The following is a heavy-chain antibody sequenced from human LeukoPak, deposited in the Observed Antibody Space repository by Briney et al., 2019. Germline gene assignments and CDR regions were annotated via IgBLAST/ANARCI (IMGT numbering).Heavy chain of an antibody. D-gene: IGHD2-15*01. V-gene: IGHV1-18*01. J-gene: IGHJ4*02. CDR3: ARVGCSGDNCHSSADH. CDR2: ISGYNGNT. Sequence: GASVKVSCKTSGYTFTRYGVSWVRQAPGQGLEWMGWISGYNGNTKYAQNFQGRFTMTIDTSTSTASMELRSLRSDDTAVYYCARVGCSGDNCHSSADHWGQGTLVTVSS. CDR1: GYTFTRYG.